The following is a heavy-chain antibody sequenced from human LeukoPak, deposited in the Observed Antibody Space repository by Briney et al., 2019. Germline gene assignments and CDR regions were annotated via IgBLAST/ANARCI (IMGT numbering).Heavy chain of an antibody. D-gene: IGHD6-6*01. J-gene: IGHJ6*03. CDR1: GFTFSSYD. CDR2: IGTAGDT. V-gene: IGHV3-13*01. CDR3: ARGRSSDYYMDV. Sequence: PGGSLRLSCAASGFTFSSYDMHWVRQATGKGLEWVSAIGTAGDTYYPGSVKGRFTISRENAKNSLYLQMNSLRAGDTAVYYCARGRSSDYYMDVWGKGTTVTVSS.